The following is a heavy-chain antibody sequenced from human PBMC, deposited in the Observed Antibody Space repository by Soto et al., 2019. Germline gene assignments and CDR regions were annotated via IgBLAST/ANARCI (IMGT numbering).Heavy chain of an antibody. J-gene: IGHJ6*02. CDR1: GFTCSSYG. CDR2: ISYDGSNK. V-gene: IGHV3-30*18. CDR3: AKDVSTGSTLYYHGMDV. Sequence: QVPLVESGGGVVQPGRSLRLSCAASGFTCSSYGMHWVRQAPGKGLGWVAVISYDGSNKDYADSVKGRLTLSRDNSKNTLYLQMNGLRAEDTAVYYCAKDVSTGSTLYYHGMDVWGQGTTVTVSS. D-gene: IGHD1-7*01.